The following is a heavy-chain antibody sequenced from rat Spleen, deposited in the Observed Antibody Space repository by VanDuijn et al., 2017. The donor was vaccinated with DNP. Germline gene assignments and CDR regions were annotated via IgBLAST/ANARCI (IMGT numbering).Heavy chain of an antibody. CDR3: ASWSPIAPISTSNY. D-gene: IGHD1-2*01. CDR1: GFTFSDYY. J-gene: IGHJ2*01. Sequence: EVQLVESGGGLVQPGRSLKLSCAASGFTFSDYYMAWVRQAPTKGLEWVAYIGSDGYAPYYGDSVKGRFTISRDNVENTVHLQMNSLRSEDTATYYCASWSPIAPISTSNYWGQGVMVTVSS. CDR2: IGSDGYAP. V-gene: IGHV5-22*01.